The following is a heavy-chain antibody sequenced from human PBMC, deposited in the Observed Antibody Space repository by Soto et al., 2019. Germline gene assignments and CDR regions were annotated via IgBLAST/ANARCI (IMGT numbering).Heavy chain of an antibody. CDR3: ARTGSQKSTGFDY. CDR1: GGSISSYY. Sequence: SETLSLTCTVSGGSISSYYWSWIRQPPGKGLEWIGYISYSGGTNYNPSLKSRVTTSLDTSKKQFSLKLSSVTAADTAVYYCARTGSQKSTGFDYWGQGTLVTVSS. CDR2: ISYSGGT. J-gene: IGHJ4*02. V-gene: IGHV4-59*01. D-gene: IGHD1-1*01.